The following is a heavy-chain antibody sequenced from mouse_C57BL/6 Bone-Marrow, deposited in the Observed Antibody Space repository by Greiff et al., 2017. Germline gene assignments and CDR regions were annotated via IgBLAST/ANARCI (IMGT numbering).Heavy chain of an antibody. CDR3: ARKGYYGPGVDFDY. V-gene: IGHV1-64*01. CDR1: GYTFTSYW. J-gene: IGHJ2*01. Sequence: QVQLQQPGAELVKPGASVKLSCKASGYTFTSYWMHWVKQRPGQGLEWIGMIHPNRGSTNYNEKFKSKATLTVDKSSSTAYMQLSSLTSEDSAVYYCARKGYYGPGVDFDYWGQGTTLTVSS. CDR2: IHPNRGST. D-gene: IGHD1-2*01.